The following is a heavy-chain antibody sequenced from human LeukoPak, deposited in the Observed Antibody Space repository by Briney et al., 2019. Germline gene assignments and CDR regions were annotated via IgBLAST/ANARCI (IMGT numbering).Heavy chain of an antibody. V-gene: IGHV4-34*01. CDR2: INHSGST. D-gene: IGHD3-10*01. Sequence: SETLSLTCAVYGGSFSGYYWSWIRQPPGRGLEWIGEINHSGSTNYNPSLKSRVTISVDTSKNQFSLKLSSVTAADTAVYYCARVSYYYGSGSYYGYYYYMDVWGKGTTVTVSS. CDR3: ARVSYYYGSGSYYGYYYYMDV. CDR1: GGSFSGYY. J-gene: IGHJ6*03.